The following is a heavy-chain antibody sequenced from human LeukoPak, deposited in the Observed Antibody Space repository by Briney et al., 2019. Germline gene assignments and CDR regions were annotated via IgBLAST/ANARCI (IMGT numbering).Heavy chain of an antibody. J-gene: IGHJ4*02. CDR3: ARTYSSGWFFDY. V-gene: IGHV4-31*03. CDR2: IYYSGST. D-gene: IGHD6-19*01. CDR1: GGSISSGGYY. Sequence: SQTLSLTCTVPGGSISSGGYYWSWIRQHPGKGLEWIGYIYYSGSTYYNPSLKSRVTISVDTSKNQFSLKLSSVTAADTAVYYCARTYSSGWFFDYWGQGTLVTVSS.